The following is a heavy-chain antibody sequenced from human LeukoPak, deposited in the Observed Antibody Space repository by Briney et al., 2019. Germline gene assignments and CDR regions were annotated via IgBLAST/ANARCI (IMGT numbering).Heavy chain of an antibody. D-gene: IGHD3-22*01. CDR1: GFTFSSYG. Sequence: GGSLRLSCAASGFTFSSYGMHWVRQAPGKGLEWVAVISYDGSNKYYADSVKGRFTISRDNSKNTLYLQMNSLRAEDTAVYYCAKPHYYDVGYFQHWGQGTLVTVSS. V-gene: IGHV3-30*18. CDR2: ISYDGSNK. J-gene: IGHJ1*01. CDR3: AKPHYYDVGYFQH.